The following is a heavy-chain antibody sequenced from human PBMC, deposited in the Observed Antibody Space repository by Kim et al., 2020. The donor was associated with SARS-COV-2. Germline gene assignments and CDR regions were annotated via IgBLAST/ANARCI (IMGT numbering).Heavy chain of an antibody. J-gene: IGHJ6*02. CDR3: ARETSGRYYYDSSGYLNYGMDV. D-gene: IGHD3-22*01. V-gene: IGHV4-61*02. Sequence: SETLSLTCTVSGGSISSGSYYWSWIRQPAGKGLEWIGRIYTSGSTNYNPSLKSRVTISVDTSKNQFSLKLSSVTAADTAVYYCARETSGRYYYDSSGYLNYGMDVWGQGTTVTVSS. CDR2: IYTSGST. CDR1: GGSISSGSYY.